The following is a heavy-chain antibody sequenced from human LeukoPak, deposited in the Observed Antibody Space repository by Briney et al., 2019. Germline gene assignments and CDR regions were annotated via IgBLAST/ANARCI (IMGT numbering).Heavy chain of an antibody. CDR3: ARDLGSTVTTFDP. CDR1: GYTFTSYG. Sequence: SVKVSCKASGYTFTSYGISWVRQAPGQGLEWMGGIIPIFGTANYAQKFQGRVTITADESTSTAYMELSSLRSEDTAVYYCARDLGSTVTTFDPWGQGTLVTVSS. D-gene: IGHD4-11*01. CDR2: IIPIFGTA. J-gene: IGHJ5*02. V-gene: IGHV1-69*13.